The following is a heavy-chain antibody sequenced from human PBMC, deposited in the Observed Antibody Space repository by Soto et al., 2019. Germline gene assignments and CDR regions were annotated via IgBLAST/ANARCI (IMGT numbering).Heavy chain of an antibody. Sequence: QVQLVESGGGVVQPGRSLRLSCAASGFTFSSYAMHWVRQAPGKGLEWVAVISYDGSNKYYADSVKGRFTISRDNSKNALYLQMNSLRAEDTAVYYCARETRLLGYWGQGTLVTVSS. CDR1: GFTFSSYA. V-gene: IGHV3-30-3*01. D-gene: IGHD3-16*01. CDR2: ISYDGSNK. J-gene: IGHJ4*02. CDR3: ARETRLLGY.